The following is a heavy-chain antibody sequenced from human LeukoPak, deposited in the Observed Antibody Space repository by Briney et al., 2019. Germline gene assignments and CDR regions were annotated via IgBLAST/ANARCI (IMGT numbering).Heavy chain of an antibody. V-gene: IGHV1-69*04. D-gene: IGHD6-19*01. J-gene: IGHJ4*02. CDR2: IIPILGIA. CDR1: GGTFSSYA. Sequence: SVKVSCKASGGTFSSYAISWVRQAPGQGLEWMGRIIPILGIANYAQKFQGRVTITAGKSTSTAYMELSSLRSEDTAVYYCARDPPRWYSSGWTPDDYWGQGTLVTVSS. CDR3: ARDPPRWYSSGWTPDDY.